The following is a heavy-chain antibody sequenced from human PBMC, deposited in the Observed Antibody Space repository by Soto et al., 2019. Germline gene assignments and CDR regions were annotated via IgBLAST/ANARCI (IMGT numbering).Heavy chain of an antibody. D-gene: IGHD1-7*01. J-gene: IGHJ6*02. V-gene: IGHV4-59*01. Sequence: PSETLSLTCTVSGGSISIYYWRWIRHPPGKGLEWIGYIYYSGSTNYNPSLKSRVTISVDTSKNQFSLKLSSVTAADTAVYYCARGNWNLKLDYYYGMDVWGQGTTVTVSS. CDR2: IYYSGST. CDR1: GGSISIYY. CDR3: ARGNWNLKLDYYYGMDV.